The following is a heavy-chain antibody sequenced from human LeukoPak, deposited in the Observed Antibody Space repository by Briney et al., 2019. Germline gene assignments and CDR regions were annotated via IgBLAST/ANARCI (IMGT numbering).Heavy chain of an antibody. V-gene: IGHV2-70*11. CDR1: GFSLSTTGMC. J-gene: IGHJ4*02. CDR3: TRISPWPKRTAVARDF. D-gene: IGHD6-19*01. CDR2: IDWDDDK. Sequence: SGPTLVNPTQTPTLTRTFSGFSLSTTGMCVTWFRQPPGKALEWLARIDWDDDKYYSTSLKTRLTISKDTSKDQVVLTLTNMDPVDTATYYCTRISPWPKRTAVARDFWGQGTLVTVSS.